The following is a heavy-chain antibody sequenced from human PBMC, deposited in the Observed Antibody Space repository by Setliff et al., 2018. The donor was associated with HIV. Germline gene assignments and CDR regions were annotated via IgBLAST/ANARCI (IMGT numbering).Heavy chain of an antibody. V-gene: IGHV3-23*01. CDR1: GFTFSNYA. Sequence: AGGSLRLSCAASGFTFSNYAMSWVRQAPGKGLEWVAIMSSSGADTFYADSVKGRFTISRDISKSTLYLQMYSLRVDDTAVYYCAKSLAHSFGSGPYWHSTLYADYWGQGTLVTVSS. CDR2: MSSSGADT. J-gene: IGHJ4*02. D-gene: IGHD3-10*01. CDR3: AKSLAHSFGSGPYWHSTLYADY.